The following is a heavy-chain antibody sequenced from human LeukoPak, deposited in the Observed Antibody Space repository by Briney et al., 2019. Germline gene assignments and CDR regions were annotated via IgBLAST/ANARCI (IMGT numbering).Heavy chain of an antibody. CDR2: INHSGST. Sequence: SETLPLTCAVNGGSFSGYYWSWIRQPPGKGLEWIGEINHSGSTNYNPSLKSRVTISVDTSKNQFSLKLSSVTAADTAVYYCARGRRIAARRHYYYMDVWGKGTTVTVSS. J-gene: IGHJ6*03. V-gene: IGHV4-34*01. CDR1: GGSFSGYY. D-gene: IGHD6-6*01. CDR3: ARGRRIAARRHYYYMDV.